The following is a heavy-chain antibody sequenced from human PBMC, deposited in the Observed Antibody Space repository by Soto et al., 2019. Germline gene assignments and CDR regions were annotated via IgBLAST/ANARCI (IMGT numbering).Heavy chain of an antibody. CDR2: IYTSGST. V-gene: IGHV4-4*07. J-gene: IGHJ5*02. CDR3: ARGKGAKSAMGYDWFDT. Sequence: SETLSLTCTVSGGSISSYYWSWIRQPAGKGLEWIGRIYTSGSTNYNPSLKSRVTMSVDTSKNQFSLKLSSVTAADTAVYYCARGKGAKSAMGYDWFDTWGQGTLVTVSS. CDR1: GGSISSYY. D-gene: IGHD5-18*01.